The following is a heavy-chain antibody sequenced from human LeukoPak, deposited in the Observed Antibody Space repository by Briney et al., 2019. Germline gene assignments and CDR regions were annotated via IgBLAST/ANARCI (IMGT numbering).Heavy chain of an antibody. V-gene: IGHV1-2*02. CDR1: RYTFTGYY. CDR2: IDPNSGDT. CDR3: ARDKQLDWAHYYYYMDV. D-gene: IGHD1-1*01. Sequence: ASVKVSCKTSRYTFTGYYMHWVRQAPGQGPEWMGWIDPNSGDTKYAQRFQGRVTMTRDTSMRTVYMEMSRLRSDDTAVYYCARDKQLDWAHYYYYMDVWGKGTTVTVSS. J-gene: IGHJ6*03.